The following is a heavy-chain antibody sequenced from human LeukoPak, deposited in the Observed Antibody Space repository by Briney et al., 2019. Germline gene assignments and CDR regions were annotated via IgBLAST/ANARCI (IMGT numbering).Heavy chain of an antibody. J-gene: IGHJ4*02. V-gene: IGHV4-59*01. D-gene: IGHD5-24*01. CDR1: GGSINSYY. Sequence: ASETLSLTCTVSGGSINSYYWSWIRQPPGKGLEWIGFIYYSGSTKYNPSLQSRVTISVDTSKNQLSLKVTFVTAADTAMYYCARVVSHGYLDYWGQGTLITVSS. CDR3: ARVVSHGYLDY. CDR2: IYYSGST.